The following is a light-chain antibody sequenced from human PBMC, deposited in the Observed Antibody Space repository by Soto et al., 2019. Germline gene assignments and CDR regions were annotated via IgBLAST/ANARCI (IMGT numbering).Light chain of an antibody. J-gene: IGKJ1*01. Sequence: DIVLTQSPVSLPVTPGEPASISCRSSQSLLHSNGYNYLDWFLRKPGQSPQLLISLGSNRASGVPDRFSDSGSGTDFTLKISRVEAEDVGVYYCMQALQSPKTFGQGTKVEIK. CDR1: QSLLHSNGYNY. CDR3: MQALQSPKT. CDR2: LGS. V-gene: IGKV2-28*01.